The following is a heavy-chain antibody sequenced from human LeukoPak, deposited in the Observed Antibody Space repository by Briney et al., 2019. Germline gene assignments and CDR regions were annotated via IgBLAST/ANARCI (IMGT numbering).Heavy chain of an antibody. CDR2: IWHVGSIK. CDR1: GFIFNGYG. Sequence: GRSLRLSCAASGFIFNGYGMHWVRQAPGTGLKWVAVIWHVGSIKEYADSLKGRFTISRDDSKNTLYLEMGSMRDQDTAVYYCSREDSGYYREFWGLGTVVSVSS. D-gene: IGHD3-3*01. CDR3: SREDSGYYREF. J-gene: IGHJ4*02. V-gene: IGHV3-33*01.